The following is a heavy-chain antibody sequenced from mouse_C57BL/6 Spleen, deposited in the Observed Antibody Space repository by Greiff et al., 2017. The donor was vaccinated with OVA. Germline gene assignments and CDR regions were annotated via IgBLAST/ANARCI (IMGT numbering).Heavy chain of an antibody. Sequence: QVQLKQSGAELVMPGASVKLSCKASGYTFTSYWMHWVKQRPGQGLEWIGEIDPANGYTNYNQKFQGKSTLTVDKSSSTAYMQLSSLTSEDSAVYDCASADGYNFDYWGQGTTLTVSS. CDR1: GYTFTSYW. V-gene: IGHV1-69*01. CDR3: ASADGYNFDY. D-gene: IGHD2-3*01. CDR2: IDPANGYT. J-gene: IGHJ2*01.